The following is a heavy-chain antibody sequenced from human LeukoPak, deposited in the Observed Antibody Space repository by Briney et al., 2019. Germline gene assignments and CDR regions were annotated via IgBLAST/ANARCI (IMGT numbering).Heavy chain of an antibody. CDR2: ISAYNGNT. CDR3: ARGITTVTTSDY. J-gene: IGHJ4*02. D-gene: IGHD4-17*01. Sequence: ASVKVSXKASGYTFTSYGISWVRQAPGQGLEWMGWISAYNGNTNYAQKLQGRVTMTTDTSTSTAYMELRSPRSDDTAVYYCARGITTVTTSDYWGQGTLVTVSS. V-gene: IGHV1-18*01. CDR1: GYTFTSYG.